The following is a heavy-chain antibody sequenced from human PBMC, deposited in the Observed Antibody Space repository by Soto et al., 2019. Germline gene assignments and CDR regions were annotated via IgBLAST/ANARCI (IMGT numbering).Heavy chain of an antibody. CDR2: IYYSGST. CDR1: GGSISSGDYY. J-gene: IGHJ6*02. CDR3: ARSRYYYGMDV. D-gene: IGHD2-2*01. Sequence: QVQLQESGPGLVKPSQTLSLTCTVSGGSISSGDYYWSWIRQPPGKGLEWIGYIYYSGSTYYNPCLKSRVTISVDTSQTQLYLKLSSVTAADTAVYYCARSRYYYGMDVWGQGTTVTVSS. V-gene: IGHV4-30-4*01.